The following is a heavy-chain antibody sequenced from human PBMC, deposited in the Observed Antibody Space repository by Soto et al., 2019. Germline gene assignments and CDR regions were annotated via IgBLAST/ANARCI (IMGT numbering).Heavy chain of an antibody. CDR1: GFSLSTSGVG. Sequence: QITLKESGPTLVKPTQTLTLTCTFSGFSLSTSGVGVGWIRQPPGKALEWLALIYWDDDKRYSPSLKRRLTNHQETPKNQVVLTMTNMDPVDTATYYCAHRPAVAGIYYYFDYWGQGTLVTVSS. CDR2: IYWDDDK. D-gene: IGHD6-19*01. V-gene: IGHV2-5*02. CDR3: AHRPAVAGIYYYFDY. J-gene: IGHJ4*02.